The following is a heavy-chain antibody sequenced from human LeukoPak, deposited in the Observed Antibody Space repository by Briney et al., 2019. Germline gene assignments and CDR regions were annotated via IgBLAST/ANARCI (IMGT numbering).Heavy chain of an antibody. CDR3: AKGHYYGSGSLDY. J-gene: IGHJ4*02. CDR2: IGGSGGST. Sequence: GGSLRLSCAASGFTFSSYGMSWVRQAPGKGLEWVSAIGGSGGSTYYADSVKGRFTISRDNFKNTLYVQMNSLRAEDTAVYYCAKGHYYGSGSLDYWGQGTLVTVSS. D-gene: IGHD3-10*01. CDR1: GFTFSSYG. V-gene: IGHV3-23*01.